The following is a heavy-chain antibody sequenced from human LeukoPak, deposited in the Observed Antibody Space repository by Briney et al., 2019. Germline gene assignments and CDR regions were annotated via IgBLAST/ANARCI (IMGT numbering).Heavy chain of an antibody. CDR3: AKDCPGDGFDY. Sequence: GGSLRLSCAASGFTFSSYAMSWVRQAPGKGLEWVSCIDGGGGGTYYADSVKGRFTISRDNSKNTLYLQMNSLRAEDTAVYYCAKDCPGDGFDYWGQGTLVTVSS. J-gene: IGHJ4*02. D-gene: IGHD2-21*02. CDR2: IDGGGGGT. V-gene: IGHV3-23*01. CDR1: GFTFSSYA.